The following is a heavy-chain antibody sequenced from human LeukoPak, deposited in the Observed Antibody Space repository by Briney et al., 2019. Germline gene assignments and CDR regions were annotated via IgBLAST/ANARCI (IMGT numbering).Heavy chain of an antibody. CDR2: ISYDGSNK. CDR1: GFTFSSYG. CDR3: AKDRTGYYYGMDV. J-gene: IGHJ6*02. Sequence: GSLRLSCAASGFTFSSYGMHWVRQAPGKGLEWVAVISYDGSNKYYADSVKGRFTISRDNSKNTLYLQMNSLRAEDTAVYYCAKDRTGYYYGMDVWGQGTTVTVSS. V-gene: IGHV3-30*18. D-gene: IGHD6-6*01.